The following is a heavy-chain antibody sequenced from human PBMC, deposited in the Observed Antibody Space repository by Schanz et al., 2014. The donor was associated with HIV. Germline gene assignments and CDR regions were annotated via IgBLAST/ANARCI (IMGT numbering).Heavy chain of an antibody. CDR1: DYLFSRYG. V-gene: IGHV1-8*01. D-gene: IGHD6-6*01. CDR2: MNPNSGHT. CDR3: ARARAKIEGRPVGNWFDP. Sequence: QVQLVQSGAEMKKPGASVKVSCKASDYLFSRYGISWVRQAPGQGLEWMGWMNPNSGHTGYAQKFQGRVDMTRTTSISTAYMELRGLTSEDTAVYFCARARAKIEGRPVGNWFDPWGQGTLVTVSS. J-gene: IGHJ5*02.